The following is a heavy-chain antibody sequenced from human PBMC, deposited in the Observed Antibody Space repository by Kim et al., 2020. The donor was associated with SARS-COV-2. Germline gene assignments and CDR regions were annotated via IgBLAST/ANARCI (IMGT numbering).Heavy chain of an antibody. Sequence: SQTLSLTCAISGDTVSSKSASWNWIRQSPSRGLEWLGRTYYYMSKWYSDYAVSVKIRIAINPDTSKNQVSLQLNSVTPEDTAVYYCARDVNTGNGMDVWGQGTTVTVSS. CDR3: ARDVNTGNGMDV. V-gene: IGHV6-1*01. CDR1: GDTVSSKSAS. CDR2: TYYYMSKWYS. J-gene: IGHJ6*02.